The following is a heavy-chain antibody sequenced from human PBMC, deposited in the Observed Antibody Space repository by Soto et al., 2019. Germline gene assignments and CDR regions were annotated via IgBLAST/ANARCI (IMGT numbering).Heavy chain of an antibody. D-gene: IGHD3-10*01. CDR2: ISAYNGNT. CDR3: ARVGSGSYYNVVVNWFDP. V-gene: IGHV1-18*01. J-gene: IGHJ5*02. CDR1: GYTFTSYG. Sequence: ASVKVSCKASGYTFTSYGISWVRQAPGQGLEWMGWISAYNGNTNYAQKLQGRVTMTTDTSTSTAYMELRSLRSDDTAVYYCARVGSGSYYNVVVNWFDPWGQGTLVTVSS.